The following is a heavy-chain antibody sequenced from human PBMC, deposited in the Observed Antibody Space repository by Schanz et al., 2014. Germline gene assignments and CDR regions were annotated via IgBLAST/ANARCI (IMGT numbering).Heavy chain of an antibody. V-gene: IGHV1-18*01. CDR2: ISAYNGNT. J-gene: IGHJ4*02. CDR1: GYTFTSYG. Sequence: QVQLVQSGAEVKKPGASVKVSCKASGYTFTSYGISWVRQAPGQGLEWMGWISAYNGNTKYPQKLQGRVTMTTDTSTSTAYMALTDLRSDDTAVYYCARDRRLFDRDDLYYFDSWGQGTLVTVSS. D-gene: IGHD3-10*02. CDR3: ARDRRLFDRDDLYYFDS.